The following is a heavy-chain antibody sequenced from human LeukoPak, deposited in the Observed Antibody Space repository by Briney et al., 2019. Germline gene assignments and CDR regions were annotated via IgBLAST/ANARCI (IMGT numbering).Heavy chain of an antibody. Sequence: GGSLRLSCAASGFTVSSNYMSWVRQAPGKGPEWVSVIYSGGSTYYADSEKGRFTISRDNSKNTLYLQMNSLRAEDTAVYYCARGGTFPIFDYWGQGTLVTVSS. CDR3: ARGGTFPIFDY. D-gene: IGHD2-15*01. J-gene: IGHJ4*02. V-gene: IGHV3-53*01. CDR2: IYSGGST. CDR1: GFTVSSNY.